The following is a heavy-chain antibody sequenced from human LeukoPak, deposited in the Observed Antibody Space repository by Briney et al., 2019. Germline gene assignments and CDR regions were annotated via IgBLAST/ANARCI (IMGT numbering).Heavy chain of an antibody. V-gene: IGHV1-18*01. J-gene: IGHJ5*02. CDR1: GYTFTSYG. CDR2: ISAYNGNT. D-gene: IGHD2-2*01. CDR3: ARGSSAAPGQASWFDP. Sequence: GASVKVSCKASGYTFTSYGISWVRQAPGQGLEWMGLISAYNGNTNYAQKLQGRVTMTTDTSTSTAYMELRSLRSEDTAVYYCARGSSAAPGQASWFDPWGQGTLVTVSS.